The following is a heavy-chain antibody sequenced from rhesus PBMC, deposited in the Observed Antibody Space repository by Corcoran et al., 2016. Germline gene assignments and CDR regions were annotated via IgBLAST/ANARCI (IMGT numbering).Heavy chain of an antibody. V-gene: IGHV4-122*02. J-gene: IGHJ5-2*02. D-gene: IGHD3-16*01. CDR3: ARDRGNYYSGSYYYV. Sequence: QVQLQESGPGLLKPSETLSLTCAVSGGSIRNDNHYWSWIRQPPGKGLEWIGSISYGGKTRYNSSLGRRVSISRDTSKNQFSLKLNSVTAADTAVYYCARDRGNYYSGSYYYVWGRGILVTVSS. CDR2: ISYGGKT. CDR1: GGSIRNDNHY.